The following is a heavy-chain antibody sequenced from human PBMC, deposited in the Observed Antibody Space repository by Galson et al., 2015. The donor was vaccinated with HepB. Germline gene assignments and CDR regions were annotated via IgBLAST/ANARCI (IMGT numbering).Heavy chain of an antibody. D-gene: IGHD2-2*01. Sequence: AVKVSCKASGGTFSSYTISWVRQAPGQGLEWMGRIIPILGIANYAQKFQGRVTITADKSTSTAYMELSSLRSEDTAVYYCASPRYCSSTSCGGGYGMDVWGQGTTVTVSS. J-gene: IGHJ6*02. CDR2: IIPILGIA. CDR3: ASPRYCSSTSCGGGYGMDV. CDR1: GGTFSSYT. V-gene: IGHV1-69*02.